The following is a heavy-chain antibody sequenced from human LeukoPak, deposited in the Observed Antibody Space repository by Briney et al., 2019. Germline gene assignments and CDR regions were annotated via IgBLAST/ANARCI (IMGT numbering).Heavy chain of an antibody. CDR2: ITTSDGNT. CDR3: AKDGGLWVSAHWGDS. Sequence: GGSLRLSCAASGFTFSSYTMSWVRQAPGKGLEGVSLITTSDGNTYFADSVKGRFTGSRDNSKNTLFLQMNSLRAEDTAVYYCAKDGGLWVSAHWGDSWGRGTLVTVSS. J-gene: IGHJ4*02. D-gene: IGHD7-27*01. CDR1: GFTFSSYT. V-gene: IGHV3-23*01.